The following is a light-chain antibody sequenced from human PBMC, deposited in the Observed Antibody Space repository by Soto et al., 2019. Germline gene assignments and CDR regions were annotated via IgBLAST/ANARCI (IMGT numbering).Light chain of an antibody. Sequence: QSALTQPACVSGSPGQSITISCTGTSSDVGGYNYVSWYQQHPGKAPKLMIYEVSKRPSGVSNRFSGSKSGNTASLTISGLQAEDEADYYCSSYTSSSTRVFGGGTKVTVL. CDR2: EVS. CDR1: SSDVGGYNY. J-gene: IGLJ2*01. CDR3: SSYTSSSTRV. V-gene: IGLV2-14*01.